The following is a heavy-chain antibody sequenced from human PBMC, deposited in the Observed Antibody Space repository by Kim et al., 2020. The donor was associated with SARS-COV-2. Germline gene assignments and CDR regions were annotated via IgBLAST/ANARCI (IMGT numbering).Heavy chain of an antibody. CDR1: GYSFSGYW. CDR2: IYPSDSDT. CDR3: ARHKGHHRSAVDYYYAMDV. V-gene: IGHV5-51*01. J-gene: IGHJ6*02. Sequence: GESLKISCKGSGYSFSGYWIAWVRQMPGKGLEWMGVIYPSDSDTRYSPSFQGQVTISADTSISTAYLQWSALKASDTAIYYCARHKGHHRSAVDYYYAMDVWGQGTTVTVSS.